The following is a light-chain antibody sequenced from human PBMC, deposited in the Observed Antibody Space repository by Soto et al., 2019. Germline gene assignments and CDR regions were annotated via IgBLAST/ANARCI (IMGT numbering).Light chain of an antibody. Sequence: DIRMTQSPSTLSASVGDRVSITCRASHNIARWLAWYQQKPGKAPRLLIYDASTLETGVPSRFSGSGSGTEFSLTISSLRPDDFASYFCQHRDSNWPFAQGTKVEI. CDR1: HNIARW. CDR2: DAS. CDR3: QHRDSNWP. J-gene: IGKJ1*01. V-gene: IGKV1-5*01.